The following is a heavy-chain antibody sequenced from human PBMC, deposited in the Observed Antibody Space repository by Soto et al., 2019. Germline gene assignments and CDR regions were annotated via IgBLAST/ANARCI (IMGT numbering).Heavy chain of an antibody. CDR1: GFTFSSYA. V-gene: IGHV3-23*01. D-gene: IGHD3-10*01. CDR2: ISGSGGST. Sequence: GGSLRLSCAASGFTFSSYAMSWVRQAPGKGLEWVSAISGSGGSTYYADSVKGRFTISRDNSKNTLYLQMNSLRAEDTAVYYCAKSRRGGGGPFLWFGEFPSFDYWGQGTLVTVSS. J-gene: IGHJ4*02. CDR3: AKSRRGGGGPFLWFGEFPSFDY.